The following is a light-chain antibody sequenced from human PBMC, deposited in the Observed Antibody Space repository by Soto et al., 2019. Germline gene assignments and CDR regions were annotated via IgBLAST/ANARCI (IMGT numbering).Light chain of an antibody. CDR2: DVS. J-gene: IGLJ3*02. CDR3: SSYTSSSWV. Sequence: QSALTQPASVSGSPGQSITISCTGTSSDVGGYNYVSWYQQHPGKAPKLMIYDVSNRPSGVSNRFSGSKSGNTASLTISGLQAEDEADYYCSSYTSSSWVFGGGTQLNVL. CDR1: SSDVGGYNY. V-gene: IGLV2-14*01.